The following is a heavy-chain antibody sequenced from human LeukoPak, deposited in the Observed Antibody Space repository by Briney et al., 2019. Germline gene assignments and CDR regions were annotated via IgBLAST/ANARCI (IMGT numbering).Heavy chain of an antibody. J-gene: IGHJ5*02. CDR1: GFIFTSYA. Sequence: GRSLRLSCAASGFIFTSYAMHWVRQAPGKGLEWVAVISYDGSNKYYADSVKGRLTISRDNFKNTLYLQMNSLRAEDTAVYYCAREGLYCSSTSCYGRGWFDPWGQGTLVTVSS. V-gene: IGHV3-30-3*01. CDR2: ISYDGSNK. CDR3: AREGLYCSSTSCYGRGWFDP. D-gene: IGHD2-2*01.